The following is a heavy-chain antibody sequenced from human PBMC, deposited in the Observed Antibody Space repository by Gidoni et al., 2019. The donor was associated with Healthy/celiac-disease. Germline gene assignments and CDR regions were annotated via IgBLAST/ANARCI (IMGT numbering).Heavy chain of an antibody. CDR3: ASYKELPTTISWYFDL. CDR2: ISSSSSTI. V-gene: IGHV3-48*02. CDR1: GFTFSRYS. J-gene: IGHJ2*01. Sequence: EVQLVESGGGLVQPGGSLRLSCAASGFTFSRYSMNWVRQAPGKGLEWVSYISSSSSTIYYAASVKGRFTISRDNAKNSLYLQMNSLRDEDTAVYYCASYKELPTTISWYFDLWGRGTLVTVSS. D-gene: IGHD3-9*01.